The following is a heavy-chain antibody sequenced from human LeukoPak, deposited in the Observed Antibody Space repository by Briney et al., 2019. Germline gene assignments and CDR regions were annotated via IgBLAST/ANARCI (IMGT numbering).Heavy chain of an antibody. CDR2: ISGSGGST. D-gene: IGHD1-26*01. J-gene: IGHJ4*02. CDR3: ARGQFSWSGSYKPPDY. V-gene: IGHV3-23*01. CDR1: GFTVSSNY. Sequence: PGGSLRLSCAASGFTVSSNYMSWVRQAPGKGLEWVSAISGSGGSTYYADSVKGRFTISRDSSKNTLNLQMNSLRSEDTAVYYCARGQFSWSGSYKPPDYWGQGTLVTVSS.